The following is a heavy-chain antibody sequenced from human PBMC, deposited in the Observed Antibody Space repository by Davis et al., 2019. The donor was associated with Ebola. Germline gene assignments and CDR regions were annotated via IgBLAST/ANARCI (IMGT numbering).Heavy chain of an antibody. CDR2: IIPIFGTA. Sequence: SVKVSCKAPGGTFSSYAISWVRQAPGQGLEWMGGIIPIFGTANYAQKFQGRVTITADESTSTAYMELSSLRSEDTAVYYCASTTNWGTLFYYYYGMDVWGQGTTVTVSS. CDR1: GGTFSSYA. V-gene: IGHV1-69*13. CDR3: ASTTNWGTLFYYYYGMDV. D-gene: IGHD7-27*01. J-gene: IGHJ6*02.